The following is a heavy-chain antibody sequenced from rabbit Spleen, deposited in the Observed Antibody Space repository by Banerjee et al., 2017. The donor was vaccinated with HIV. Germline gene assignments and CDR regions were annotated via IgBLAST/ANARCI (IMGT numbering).Heavy chain of an antibody. CDR3: ATSSSGGYGYFNL. Sequence: VRQAPGKGLEWIACIYTGSGNTYYASWAKGRFTITRSTSLNTVTLQMTSLTAADTATYFCATSSSGGYGYFNLWGPGTLVTVS. D-gene: IGHD1-1*01. CDR2: IYTGSGNT. V-gene: IGHV1S47*01. J-gene: IGHJ4*01.